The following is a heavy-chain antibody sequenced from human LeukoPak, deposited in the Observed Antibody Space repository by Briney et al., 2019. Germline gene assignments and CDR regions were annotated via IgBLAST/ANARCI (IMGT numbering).Heavy chain of an antibody. J-gene: IGHJ4*02. V-gene: IGHV3-7*01. Sequence: LPGGSLRLSCAASGFTFSTYWMSWVRQAPGKGLEWVANIKQDGSEKYYVYFVKGRFTISRDNAKNSLHLLMNSLRAEDTALYYCARSYYYDTNGPYYDSWGQGTLVTVSS. CDR3: ARSYYYDTNGPYYDS. CDR2: IKQDGSEK. D-gene: IGHD3-22*01. CDR1: GFTFSTYW.